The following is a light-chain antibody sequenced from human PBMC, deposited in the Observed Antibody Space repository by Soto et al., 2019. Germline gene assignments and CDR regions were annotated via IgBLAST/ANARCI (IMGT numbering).Light chain of an antibody. V-gene: IGKV1-13*02. CDR2: DAS. Sequence: AIQLTQSPSSLSASVGDRVTITCRASQGISSALAWYQQKPGKAPKLLIYDASRLESGVPSRFSGSGSGTDVTLTISSLQPEDFATYYCQQFNSYPSFGPGTKVDIK. J-gene: IGKJ3*01. CDR3: QQFNSYPS. CDR1: QGISSA.